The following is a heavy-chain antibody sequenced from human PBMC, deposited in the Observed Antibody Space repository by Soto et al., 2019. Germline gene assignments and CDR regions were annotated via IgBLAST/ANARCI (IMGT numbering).Heavy chain of an antibody. Sequence: SETLSLTCTVSGGSISSGDYYWSWIRQPPGKGLEWIGSIYYSGSTYYNPSLKSRVTISVDTSKNQFSLKLNSVTAADTAVYYCARLPDFDYWGQGTLVTVSS. CDR3: ARLPDFDY. V-gene: IGHV4-30-4*01. J-gene: IGHJ4*02. D-gene: IGHD1-26*01. CDR2: IYYSGST. CDR1: GGSISSGDYY.